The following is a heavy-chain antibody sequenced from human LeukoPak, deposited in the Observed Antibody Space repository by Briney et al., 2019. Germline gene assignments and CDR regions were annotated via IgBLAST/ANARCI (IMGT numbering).Heavy chain of an antibody. CDR2: ISSDGCKT. CDR1: GFIFSNYA. J-gene: IGHJ4*02. CDR3: ARDSTYWYDSGSSGPHYFDY. V-gene: IGHV3-30*01. D-gene: IGHD3-10*01. Sequence: GRSPRLSCAASGFIFSNYAMHWVRQAPGKGLEWVALISSDGCKTYHADSVKGRFSISRDNSKNTLYLQLNSLRAKDTSVYYCARDSTYWYDSGSSGPHYFDYWGQGTLVTVSS.